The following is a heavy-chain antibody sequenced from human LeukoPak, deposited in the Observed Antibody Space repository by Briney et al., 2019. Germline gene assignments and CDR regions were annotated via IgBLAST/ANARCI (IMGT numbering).Heavy chain of an antibody. CDR3: AREVLTGTFDY. CDR1: GYTFTSYY. V-gene: IGHV1-46*01. CDR2: INPSGGST. D-gene: IGHD5/OR15-5a*01. Sequence: GASVKVSCKASGYTFTSYYMHWVRQAPGQGLEWMGIINPSGGSTSYAQKYQGRVTMTRDTSTSTVYMELSSLRSEDTAVYYCAREVLTGTFDYWGQGTLVTVSS. J-gene: IGHJ4*02.